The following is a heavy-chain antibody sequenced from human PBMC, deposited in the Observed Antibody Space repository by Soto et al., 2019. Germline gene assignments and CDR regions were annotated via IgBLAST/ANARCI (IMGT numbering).Heavy chain of an antibody. D-gene: IGHD6-19*01. Sequence: QVQLQESGPGLVKPSGTLSLTCAVSGDSISSPKWWTWLRQPPGKGLEWIGDLLHSGTTNYNPSLQSRVILSVDKSQSQFSLRLTSVTAADPAIYYCAYSSGWYRHDVWGQGTSVTVSS. CDR2: LLHSGTT. CDR3: AYSSGWYRHDV. J-gene: IGHJ3*01. V-gene: IGHV4-4*02. CDR1: GDSISSPKW.